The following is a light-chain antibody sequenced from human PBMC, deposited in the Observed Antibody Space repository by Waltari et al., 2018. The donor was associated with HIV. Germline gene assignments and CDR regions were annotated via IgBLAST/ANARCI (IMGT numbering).Light chain of an antibody. Sequence: QSVLTHPPSASRPPGQRVPISRSGRSSTMRSNTVTCDQQLPGTAPQLRIYSNAQRPSGVPDRFSGSKSGTSASLAISGLQSEDEADYYCAAWDDSLNGWVFGGGTKLTVL. CDR1: SSTMRSNT. V-gene: IGLV1-44*01. CDR2: SNA. CDR3: AAWDDSLNGWV. J-gene: IGLJ3*02.